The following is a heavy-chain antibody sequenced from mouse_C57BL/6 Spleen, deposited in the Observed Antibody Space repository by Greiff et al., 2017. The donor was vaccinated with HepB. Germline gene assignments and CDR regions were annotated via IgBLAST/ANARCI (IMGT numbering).Heavy chain of an antibody. D-gene: IGHD3-2*02. CDR3: AREGQLRLRGYFDY. CDR1: GYSFTGYY. J-gene: IGHJ2*01. Sequence: VQLQQSGPELVKPGASVKISCKASGYSFTGYYMNWVKQSPEKSLEWIGEINPSTGGTTYNQKFKAKATLTVDKSSSTAYMQLKSLTSEDSAVYYCAREGQLRLRGYFDYWGQGTTLTVSS. V-gene: IGHV1-42*01. CDR2: INPSTGGT.